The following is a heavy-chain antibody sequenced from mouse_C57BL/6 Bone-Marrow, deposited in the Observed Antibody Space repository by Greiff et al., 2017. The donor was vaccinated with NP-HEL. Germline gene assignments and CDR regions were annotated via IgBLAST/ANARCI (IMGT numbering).Heavy chain of an antibody. CDR3: ARGSNYLYYYAMDY. CDR2: IDPEDGET. V-gene: IGHV14-2*01. CDR1: GFNIKDYY. J-gene: IGHJ4*01. D-gene: IGHD2-5*01. Sequence: VQLKESGAELVKPGASVKLSCTASGFNIKDYYMHWVKQRTEQGLEWIGRIDPEDGETKYAPTFQGKATITADTSSNTAYLQLSSLTSEDTAVYYCARGSNYLYYYAMDYWGQGTSVTVSS.